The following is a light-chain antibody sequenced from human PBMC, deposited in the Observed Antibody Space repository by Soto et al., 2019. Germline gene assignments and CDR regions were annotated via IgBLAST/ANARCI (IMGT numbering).Light chain of an antibody. V-gene: IGLV2-14*01. Sequence: QSALIQPASVSGSPGQSITISCTGTSSDVGGSNYVSWYQHHPHRAPKLLIYEVSYRPSGVSNRFSGSKSGNTASLTISGLQAEDEADYYCSSYTSSSPLVFGGGTKLTVL. J-gene: IGLJ3*02. CDR3: SSYTSSSPLV. CDR1: SSDVGGSNY. CDR2: EVS.